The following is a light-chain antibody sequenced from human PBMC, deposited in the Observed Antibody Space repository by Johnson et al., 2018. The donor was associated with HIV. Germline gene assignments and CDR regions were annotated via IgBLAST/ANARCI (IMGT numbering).Light chain of an antibody. CDR2: ENN. CDR1: SSNIGNNY. J-gene: IGLJ1*01. V-gene: IGLV1-51*02. CDR3: GTWDSSLSAYV. Sequence: QPVLTQPPSVSAAPGQKVTISCSGSSSNIGNNYVSWYQQLPGTAPKLLIYENNKRPSGIPDRFSGSKYGTSATLGITGLQTGDEADYYCGTWDSSLSAYVFGTGTKVTVL.